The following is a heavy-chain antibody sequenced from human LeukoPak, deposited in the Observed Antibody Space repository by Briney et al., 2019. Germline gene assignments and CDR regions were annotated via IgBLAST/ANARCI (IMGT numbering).Heavy chain of an antibody. J-gene: IGHJ4*02. V-gene: IGHV3-7*01. Sequence: GGSLRLYCAASGFTFRNYWMTWVRQAPGKGLEWVANIKSDASETYYVDSVKGRFTISRDNAKNSLYLQMNSLRAEDTAVYYCARGRSLDYWGQGTLVTVSS. CDR2: IKSDASET. CDR1: GFTFRNYW. CDR3: ARGRSLDY.